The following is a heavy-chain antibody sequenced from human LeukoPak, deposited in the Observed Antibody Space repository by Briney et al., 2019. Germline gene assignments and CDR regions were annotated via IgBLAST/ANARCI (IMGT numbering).Heavy chain of an antibody. CDR1: GGSISSSSYY. J-gene: IGHJ4*02. D-gene: IGHD3-22*01. V-gene: IGHV4-39*01. CDR3: ASPLSSGYVPFDY. Sequence: VKPSETLSLTCTVSGGSISSSSYYWGWIRQPPGKGLEWIGSIYYSGSTYYNPSLKSRVTISVDTSKNQFSLKLSSVTAADTAVYYCASPLSSGYVPFDYWGQGTLVTVSS. CDR2: IYYSGST.